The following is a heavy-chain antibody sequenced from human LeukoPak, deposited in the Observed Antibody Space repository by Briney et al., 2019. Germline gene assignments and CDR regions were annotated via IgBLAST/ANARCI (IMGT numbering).Heavy chain of an antibody. CDR1: GGSVRSDSYY. CDR3: VREAATDYYDSSGYYRQTEVFDA. CDR2: VYYSGST. D-gene: IGHD3-22*01. Sequence: SETLSLTCTVSGGSVRSDSYYWSWIRQPPGKGLEWFGYVYYSGSTNNNPSLKSRVTISVGTSKNQFSLKLRSVTAADTAVYYCVREAATDYYDSSGYYRQTEVFDAWGQGTMVTVSS. V-gene: IGHV4-61*01. J-gene: IGHJ3*01.